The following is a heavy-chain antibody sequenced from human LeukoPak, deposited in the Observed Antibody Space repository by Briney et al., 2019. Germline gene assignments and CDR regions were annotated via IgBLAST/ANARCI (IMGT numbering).Heavy chain of an antibody. Sequence: SQTLSLTCTISGDSISSGGYYWSWIRQHPGKGLEWIGYIYYSGSIYFNPSLRSRVIISIDTSKNQFSLKLSSVTAADTAVYYCARSPTDRYYDGSGYFGYWGQGALVTVSS. CDR2: IYYSGSI. D-gene: IGHD3-22*01. CDR1: GDSISSGGYY. J-gene: IGHJ4*02. V-gene: IGHV4-31*03. CDR3: ARSPTDRYYDGSGYFGY.